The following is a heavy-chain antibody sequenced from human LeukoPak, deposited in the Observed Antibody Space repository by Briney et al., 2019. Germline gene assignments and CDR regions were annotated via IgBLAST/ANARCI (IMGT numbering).Heavy chain of an antibody. CDR2: INPNSGGT. CDR1: GYTFTGYY. CDR3: ARDNLYSYGYGNALDI. J-gene: IGHJ3*02. V-gene: IGHV1-2*02. D-gene: IGHD5-18*01. Sequence: ASVKVSCKASGYTFTGYYMHWVRQAPGQGLEWMGWINPNSGGTNYAQKFQGRVTMTRDTSISTAYMELSRLRSDDTAVYYCARDNLYSYGYGNALDIWGQGTMVTVSS.